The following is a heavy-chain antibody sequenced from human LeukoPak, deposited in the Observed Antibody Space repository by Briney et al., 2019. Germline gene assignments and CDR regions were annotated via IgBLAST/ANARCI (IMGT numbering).Heavy chain of an antibody. V-gene: IGHV3-23*01. Sequence: PGWSLRLSFASSGFTFSSYAMSWVRPAPGKGLECVSTMPGSGSTTRYADSVKGRFIISRDNSKNTLYLQMNSLRAEDTAIYYCAKGPWDLPHAFDIWGLGTMVTVSS. CDR2: MPGSGSTT. J-gene: IGHJ3*02. CDR3: AKGPWDLPHAFDI. D-gene: IGHD1-26*01. CDR1: GFTFSSYA.